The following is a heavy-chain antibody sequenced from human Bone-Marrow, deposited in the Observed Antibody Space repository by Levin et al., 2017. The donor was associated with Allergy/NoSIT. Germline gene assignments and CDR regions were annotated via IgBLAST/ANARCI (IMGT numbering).Heavy chain of an antibody. CDR1: GGSISSYF. V-gene: IGHV4-59*01. CDR2: IHSSGSS. CDR3: ARYHCSGGTCYHFDY. D-gene: IGHD2-15*01. J-gene: IGHJ4*02. Sequence: SQTLSLTCTVPGGSISSYFWSWIRQPPGKGLEWIGYIHSSGSSNYNPSLKSRVTMSVDTSTNQFSLELSSVTAADTAVYYCARYHCSGGTCYHFDYWGQGTLVTVSS.